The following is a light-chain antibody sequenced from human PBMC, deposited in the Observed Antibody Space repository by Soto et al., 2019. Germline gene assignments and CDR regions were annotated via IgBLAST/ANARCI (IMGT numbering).Light chain of an antibody. Sequence: AIHLTQSPSSLSASVLDRVTMTFRASQGISSALAWYQQKPGKAPKLLIYDASSLESGVPSRFSGSGSGTDFTLTISSLQPEDFATYYCQQFNNYPLTFGQGTRLENK. CDR3: QQFNNYPLT. J-gene: IGKJ5*01. CDR1: QGISSA. CDR2: DAS. V-gene: IGKV1D-13*01.